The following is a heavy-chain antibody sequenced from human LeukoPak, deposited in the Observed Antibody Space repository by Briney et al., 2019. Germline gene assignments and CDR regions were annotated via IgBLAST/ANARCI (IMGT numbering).Heavy chain of an antibody. Sequence: GGSLRLSCEASGFTFSSYSMNWVRQAPGKGLEWISFISISGTTISYAESVKGRFTISRDNSKNTLYLQMNSLRAEDTAVCYCAKEFGYSSSWYYFDYWGQGTLVTVSS. CDR1: GFTFSSYS. V-gene: IGHV3-48*01. J-gene: IGHJ4*02. CDR2: ISISGTTI. D-gene: IGHD6-13*01. CDR3: AKEFGYSSSWYYFDY.